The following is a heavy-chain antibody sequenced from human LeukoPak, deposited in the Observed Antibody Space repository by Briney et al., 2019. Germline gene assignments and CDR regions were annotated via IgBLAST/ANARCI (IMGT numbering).Heavy chain of an antibody. CDR3: ARDCGAALAVPGSASSCYGLDV. CDR1: GGSVSSYY. J-gene: IGHJ6*02. Sequence: PSETLSLTCTVSGGSVSSYYWSWIRQPPGKGLEWIGYISDSGSTNYSPSLRSRVTISGDTSKNQFSLNVNSVTAADTAVYYCARDCGAALAVPGSASSCYGLDVWGQGTTVTVSS. D-gene: IGHD6-19*01. CDR2: ISDSGST. V-gene: IGHV4-59*02.